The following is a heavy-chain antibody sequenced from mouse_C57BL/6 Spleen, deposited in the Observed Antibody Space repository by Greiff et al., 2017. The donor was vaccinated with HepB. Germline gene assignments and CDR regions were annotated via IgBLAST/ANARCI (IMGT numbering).Heavy chain of an antibody. Sequence: EVQLVESGGGLVKPGGSLKLSCAASGFTFSSYAMSWVRQTPEKRLEWVATISDGGSYTYYPDNVKGRFTISRDNAKNNLYLQMSHLKSEDTAMYYCARDLLGLFAYWGQGTLVTVSA. J-gene: IGHJ3*01. CDR1: GFTFSSYA. V-gene: IGHV5-4*01. D-gene: IGHD2-1*01. CDR3: ARDLLGLFAY. CDR2: ISDGGSYT.